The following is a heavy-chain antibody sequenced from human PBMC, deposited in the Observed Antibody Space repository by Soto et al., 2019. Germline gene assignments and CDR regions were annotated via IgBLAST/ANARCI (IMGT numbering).Heavy chain of an antibody. J-gene: IGHJ3*02. D-gene: IGHD2-15*01. CDR1: GYTYTSYD. Sequence: GASVKVSCKASGYTYTSYDMHWVRPAPGQGLEWRGILNPSGGSKSYAQKLQGRVTMTRGTSTSTVYMELSRLRSEDTAVYYCASYCSGGSCLRGACDIWGQRSIVTVSS. CDR2: LNPSGGSK. CDR3: ASYCSGGSCLRGACDI. V-gene: IGHV1-46*04.